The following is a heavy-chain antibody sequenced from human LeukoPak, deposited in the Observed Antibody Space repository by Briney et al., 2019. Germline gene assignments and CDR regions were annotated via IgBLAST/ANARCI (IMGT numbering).Heavy chain of an antibody. Sequence: GGSLRLSCTASGFTFSSYEMNWVRQAPGKGLEWVAVISYDGSDKYYADSVKGRFTISRDNSKKTLYLQMNSLRAEDTAVYYCARGDDTSGYFFCYFDYWGQGTLVTVSS. CDR1: GFTFSSYE. J-gene: IGHJ4*02. V-gene: IGHV3-30-3*01. D-gene: IGHD3-22*01. CDR2: ISYDGSDK. CDR3: ARGDDTSGYFFCYFDY.